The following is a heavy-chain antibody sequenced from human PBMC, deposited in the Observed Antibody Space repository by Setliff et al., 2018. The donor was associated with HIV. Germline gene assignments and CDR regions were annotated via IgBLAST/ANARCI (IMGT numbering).Heavy chain of an antibody. CDR2: INSDGSDT. CDR1: GFTFSSYW. Sequence: PGGSLRLSCAASGFTFSSYWMHWVRQAPGKGLVWVSRINSDGSDTRYADSVKGRFTISRDNAKNTLYLQMNSLRAEDTAVYYCARDQQIESSTSCYDYWGQGTLVTVSS. D-gene: IGHD2-2*01. V-gene: IGHV3-74*01. J-gene: IGHJ4*02. CDR3: ARDQQIESSTSCYDY.